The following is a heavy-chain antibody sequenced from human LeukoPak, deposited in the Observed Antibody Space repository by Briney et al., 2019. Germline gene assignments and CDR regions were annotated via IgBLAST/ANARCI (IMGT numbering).Heavy chain of an antibody. CDR1: GFTFSKYN. Sequence: GGSLRLSCAPSGFTFSKYNMNWVRQAPGKGLEWVSYISKTSSSIYYADSVKGRFTISRYNAKNSLYLQMNSLRAEDTAVYYCASSGDYYMGYWGQGILVTVSS. V-gene: IGHV3-48*01. CDR2: ISKTSSSI. CDR3: ASSGDYYMGY. D-gene: IGHD1-26*01. J-gene: IGHJ4*02.